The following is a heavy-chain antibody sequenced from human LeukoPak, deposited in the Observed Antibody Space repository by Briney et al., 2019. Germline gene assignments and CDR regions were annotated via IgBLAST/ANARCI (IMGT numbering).Heavy chain of an antibody. Sequence: GGSLRLSCAASGFTFSSYWMHWVRHAPGKGLVWVSRIKRDGSSPAYADSVKGRFTISRDNAKNTLYLQMNSLRAEDTAVYYCAALDNGRDYWGQGTLVTVSS. CDR3: AALDNGRDY. J-gene: IGHJ4*02. V-gene: IGHV3-74*01. CDR1: GFTFSSYW. D-gene: IGHD1-14*01. CDR2: IKRDGSSP.